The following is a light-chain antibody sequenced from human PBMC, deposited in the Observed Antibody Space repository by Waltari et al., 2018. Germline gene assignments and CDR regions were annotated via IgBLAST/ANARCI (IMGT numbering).Light chain of an antibody. CDR1: QGISRW. V-gene: IGKV1-5*03. Sequence: DIQMTQSPSTLSASVGDRVTITCRASQGISRWLAWYQQKPGKAPNLLIYKASSLESGVPSRFSGSGSGTEFTLTISSLQPDDFATYYCQQYSTSSWAFGQGTQVEIK. CDR3: QQYSTSSWA. CDR2: KAS. J-gene: IGKJ1*01.